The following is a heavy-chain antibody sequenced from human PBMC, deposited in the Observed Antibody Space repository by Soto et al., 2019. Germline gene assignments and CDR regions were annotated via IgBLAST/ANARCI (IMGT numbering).Heavy chain of an antibody. J-gene: IGHJ6*02. CDR2: SIPIFGTA. Sequence: GASVKVSCKDSGGTFNNYPITWVRQAPGEWLEWMGGSIPIFGTANYAQKFQGRVTISVDESTSTAYMELSSLRSEDTAVYYCARGRGYSGDDHYYYFDMDVWGQGTTVTVSS. CDR1: GGTFNNYP. D-gene: IGHD5-12*01. CDR3: ARGRGYSGDDHYYYFDMDV. V-gene: IGHV1-69*13.